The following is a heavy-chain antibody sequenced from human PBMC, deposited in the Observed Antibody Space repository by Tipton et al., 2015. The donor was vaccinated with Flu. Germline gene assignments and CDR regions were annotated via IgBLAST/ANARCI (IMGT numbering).Heavy chain of an antibody. D-gene: IGHD2-8*01. Sequence: QLVQSGGGVVQPGGSLRLSCAASGFIFNHYEMNWVRQAPGKGLEWVSYISSGGTTISYADSVRGRFTISRDNAKNALFLQLNRLRAEDTAVYYCARSSRSKLYGFDVWGQGALVTVSS. J-gene: IGHJ4*02. CDR2: ISSGGTTI. V-gene: IGHV3-48*03. CDR3: ARSSRSKLYGFDV. CDR1: GFIFNHYE.